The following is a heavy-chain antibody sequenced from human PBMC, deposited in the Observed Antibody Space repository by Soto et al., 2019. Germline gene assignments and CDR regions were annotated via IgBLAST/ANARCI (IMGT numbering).Heavy chain of an antibody. D-gene: IGHD2-8*02. V-gene: IGHV3-23*01. J-gene: IGHJ3*02. CDR1: GFICSSYD. Sequence: PGGPLRLSCAASGFICSSYDMSWVRQAPGKGLEWVSTILVDGRTFYVDSVKGRFTISRDSSQNTVYLQMNSLTAGDTALYYCAKATATGGGAFDICGQGTMVTVS. CDR2: ILVDGRT. CDR3: AKATATGGGAFDI.